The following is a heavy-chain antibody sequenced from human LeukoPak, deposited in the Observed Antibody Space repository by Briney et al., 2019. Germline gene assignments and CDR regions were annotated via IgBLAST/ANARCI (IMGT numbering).Heavy chain of an antibody. CDR1: GGSISSYY. D-gene: IGHD6-13*01. Sequence: SETLSLTCTVSGGSISSYYWSWLRQPPEKGLEWIGYIYYSGSTNYNPSLKSRVTISVDTSKNQFSLKLSSVTAADTAVYYCARVPYSSSSWFDPWGQGTLVTVSS. J-gene: IGHJ5*02. CDR2: IYYSGST. CDR3: ARVPYSSSSWFDP. V-gene: IGHV4-59*01.